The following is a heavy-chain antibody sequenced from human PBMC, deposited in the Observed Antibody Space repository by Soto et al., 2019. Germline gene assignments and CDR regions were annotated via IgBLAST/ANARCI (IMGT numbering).Heavy chain of an antibody. D-gene: IGHD6-6*01. CDR3: ARTLSSSAENWFDP. CDR2: TYYRSKWYN. J-gene: IGHJ5*02. Sequence: PSQTLSLTCAISGDSVSSNSAAWNWIRQSPSRGLEWLGRTYYRSKWYNDYAVSVKSRITINPDTSKNKFSLQLNSVTHEETTVYFCARTLSSSAENWFDPWGQGTLVTVSS. CDR1: GDSVSSNSAA. V-gene: IGHV6-1*01.